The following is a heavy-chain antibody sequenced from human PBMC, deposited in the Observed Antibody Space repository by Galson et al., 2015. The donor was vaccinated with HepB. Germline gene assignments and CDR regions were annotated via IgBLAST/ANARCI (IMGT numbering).Heavy chain of an antibody. V-gene: IGHV1-8*01. CDR1: GYTFTSYD. J-gene: IGHJ6*02. CDR3: ARAGSGSYFRDGYYYGMDV. Sequence: SVKVSCKASGYTFTSYDINWVRQATGQGLEWMGWMNPNSGNTGYAQKFQGRVTMTRNTSISTAYMELSSLRSEDTAVYYCARAGSGSYFRDGYYYGMDVWGQGTTVTVSS. CDR2: MNPNSGNT. D-gene: IGHD3-10*01.